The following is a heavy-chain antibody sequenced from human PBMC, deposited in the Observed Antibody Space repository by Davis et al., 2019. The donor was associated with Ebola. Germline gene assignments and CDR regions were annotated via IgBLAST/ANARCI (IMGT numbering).Heavy chain of an antibody. CDR1: GFTFSSYS. V-gene: IGHV3-21*04. CDR3: AKGALLEWLSSLYYFDY. D-gene: IGHD3-3*01. Sequence: PGGSLRLSCAASGFTFSSYSMNWVRQAPGKGLEWVSSISSSSSYIYYADSVRGRFTISRDNAKKTLYLQMNSLRAEDTARYYCAKGALLEWLSSLYYFDYWGQGTLVTVSS. CDR2: ISSSSSYI. J-gene: IGHJ4*02.